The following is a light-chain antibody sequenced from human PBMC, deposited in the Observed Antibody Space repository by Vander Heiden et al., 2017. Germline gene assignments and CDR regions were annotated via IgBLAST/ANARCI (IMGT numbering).Light chain of an antibody. J-gene: IGLJ2*01. V-gene: IGLV3-19*01. CDR3: NARDSSGNRYVV. CDR2: AKN. Sequence: SSELTQDPAVSVALGQTVRITCQGDSLRSDYASWNQQKPGQAPVLVIYAKNNRPSGIPDRFSGSSSGNTASLTITGAQAEDEADYSCNARDSSGNRYVVFGGGTKLTVL. CDR1: SLRSDY.